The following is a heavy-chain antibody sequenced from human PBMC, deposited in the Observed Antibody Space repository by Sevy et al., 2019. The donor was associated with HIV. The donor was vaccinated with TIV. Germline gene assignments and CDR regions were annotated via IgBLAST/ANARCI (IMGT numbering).Heavy chain of an antibody. V-gene: IGHV4-61*01. D-gene: IGHD4-17*01. CDR3: TRYRSPYGDYATGSFDF. CDR1: DDSVSSDSYY. Sequence: SETLSLTCTVSDDSVSSDSYYWSWIRQPPGKGLEWIGSFFYSGSTNYNPSLRSRVTISVDTSKNQFSLKLRSVTAADTAVYYCTRYRSPYGDYATGSFDFWGQGTLVTVSS. J-gene: IGHJ4*02. CDR2: FFYSGST.